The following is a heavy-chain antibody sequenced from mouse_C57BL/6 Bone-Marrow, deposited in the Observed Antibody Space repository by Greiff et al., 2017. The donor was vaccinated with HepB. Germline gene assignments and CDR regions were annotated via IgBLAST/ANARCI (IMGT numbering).Heavy chain of an antibody. D-gene: IGHD2-2*01. V-gene: IGHV5-6*01. CDR1: GFTFSSYG. Sequence: EVKLMESGGDLVKPGGSLKLSCAASGFTFSSYGMSWVRQTPDKRLEWVATISSGGSYTYYPDSVKGRFTISRDNAKNTPYLQMSSLKSEDTAMYYCARRKGYDGLFAYWGQGTLVTVSA. CDR2: ISSGGSYT. CDR3: ARRKGYDGLFAY. J-gene: IGHJ3*01.